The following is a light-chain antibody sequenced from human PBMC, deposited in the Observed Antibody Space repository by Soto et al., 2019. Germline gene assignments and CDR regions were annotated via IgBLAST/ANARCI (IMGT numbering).Light chain of an antibody. CDR2: DAS. V-gene: IGKV1-5*01. CDR1: ESINSW. J-gene: IGKJ1*01. Sequence: DIQMTQSPSSLSASVGDRVTITCRASESINSWLAWYQQKPGKAPKVVIYDASNLESGVPSRISGSGSGTEFTLTISSLQPDDFATYYCQQYTSYPWTFGQGTKVDIK. CDR3: QQYTSYPWT.